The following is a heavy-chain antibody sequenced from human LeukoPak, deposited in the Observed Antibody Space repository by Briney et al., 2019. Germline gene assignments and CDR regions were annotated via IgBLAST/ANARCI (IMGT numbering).Heavy chain of an antibody. V-gene: IGHV3-66*01. J-gene: IGHJ4*02. Sequence: GGSLRLSCAASGFTSSSYAMSWVRQAPGKGLEWVSVIYSGGSTYYADSVKGRFTISRDNSKNTLYLQMNSLRAEDTAVYYCASSSWYYFDYWGQGTLVTVSS. CDR2: IYSGGST. CDR3: ASSSWYYFDY. D-gene: IGHD6-13*01. CDR1: GFTSSSYA.